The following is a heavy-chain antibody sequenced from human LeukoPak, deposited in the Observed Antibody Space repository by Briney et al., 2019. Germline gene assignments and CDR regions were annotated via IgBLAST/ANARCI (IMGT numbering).Heavy chain of an antibody. J-gene: IGHJ4*02. Sequence: PSETLSLTCTVSGGSISSSSYYWGWIRQPPGKGLEWIGSIYYSGSTYYNPSLKSRVTISVDTSKNQFSLKLSSVTAADTAVYYCARLYHGDPSLALYYFDYWGQGTLVTVSS. CDR3: ARLYHGDPSLALYYFDY. D-gene: IGHD4-17*01. CDR1: GGSISSSSYY. CDR2: IYYSGST. V-gene: IGHV4-39*01.